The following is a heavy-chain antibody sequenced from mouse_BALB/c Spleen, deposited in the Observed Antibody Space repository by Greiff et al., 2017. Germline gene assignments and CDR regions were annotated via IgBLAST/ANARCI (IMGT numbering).Heavy chain of an antibody. Sequence: QVQLQQSGAELVKPGASVKLSCKASGYTFTSYYMYWVKQRPGQGLEWIGEINPSNGRTNYNEKFKSKATLTVDKSSSTAYMQLSSLTSEDSAVYYCARGGGLGLYFDYWGQGTTLTVSS. CDR3: ARGGGLGLYFDY. CDR2: INPSNGRT. J-gene: IGHJ2*01. D-gene: IGHD4-1*01. CDR1: GYTFTSYY. V-gene: IGHV1S81*02.